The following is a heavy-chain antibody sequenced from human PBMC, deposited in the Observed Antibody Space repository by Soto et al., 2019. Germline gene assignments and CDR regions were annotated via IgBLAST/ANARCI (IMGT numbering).Heavy chain of an antibody. V-gene: IGHV4-30-4*08. CDR2: IHYSGSI. Sequence: SETLSLTCTISGCYISYEYYHWPWIRQSPRKGLEWIGYIHYSGSIIYNPSFKSRVTISVDTSKNQFSLQLSSVTAADTAVYFCAREDDGGDRDYYGLDVWGQGTTVT. CDR3: AREDDGGDRDYYGLDV. CDR1: GCYISYEYYH. J-gene: IGHJ6*02. D-gene: IGHD2-21*02.